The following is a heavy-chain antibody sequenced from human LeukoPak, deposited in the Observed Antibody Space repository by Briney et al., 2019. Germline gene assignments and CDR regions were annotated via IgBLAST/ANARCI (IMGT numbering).Heavy chain of an antibody. D-gene: IGHD5-18*01. J-gene: IGHJ4*02. CDR3: ARDLRGNTAMVRALGY. CDR2: SSGYNGNT. V-gene: IGHV1-18*01. CDR1: GGTFSSYA. Sequence: ASVKVSCKASGGTFSSYAISWVRQAPGQGLEWMGWSSGYNGNTNYAQKLQGRVTMTTDTSTSTAYMELRSLRSDDTAVYYCARDLRGNTAMVRALGYWGQGTLVTVSS.